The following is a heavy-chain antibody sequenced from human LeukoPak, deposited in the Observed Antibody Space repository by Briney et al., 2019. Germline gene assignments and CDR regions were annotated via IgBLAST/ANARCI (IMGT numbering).Heavy chain of an antibody. Sequence: GGSLRLSCAASGFTFSSYVMSWVCQAPGKGLEWVSAISGSGGSTYYADSVKGRFTISRDNSKNTLYLQMNSLRAEDTAIYYCAKIPRGGDTFDIWGQGTMVTVSS. D-gene: IGHD3-10*01. V-gene: IGHV3-23*01. CDR1: GFTFSSYV. CDR3: AKIPRGGDTFDI. CDR2: ISGSGGST. J-gene: IGHJ3*02.